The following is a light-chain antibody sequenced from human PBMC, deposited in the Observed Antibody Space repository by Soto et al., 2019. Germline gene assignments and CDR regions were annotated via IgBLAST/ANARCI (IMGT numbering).Light chain of an antibody. CDR3: QQCYMGWT. J-gene: IGKJ1*01. CDR2: DAS. CDR1: QSISNH. Sequence: DIQMTQSPSSLSASVEDRVIITCRASQSISNHLNWYQQKPGKAPKLLIYDASTLEGGVPSRFSGTGSGTEFTFSITSLQPEDFGTYYCQQCYMGWTFGQGTKVDIK. V-gene: IGKV1-39*01.